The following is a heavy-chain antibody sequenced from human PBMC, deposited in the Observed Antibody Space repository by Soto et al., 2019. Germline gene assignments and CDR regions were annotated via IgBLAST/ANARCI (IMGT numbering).Heavy chain of an antibody. CDR1: GGSISSSSYY. V-gene: IGHV4-39*01. CDR2: IYYSGNT. D-gene: IGHD6-13*01. J-gene: IGHJ4*02. Sequence: SETLSLTCTVSGGSISSSSYYWGWIRQPPGKGLEWIGSIYYSGNTYYNPSLKSRVTISVDMAKNQFSLKVSSVTATDTAVYFCARHKDTSSRYLLPDYWGQGTLVTVSS. CDR3: ARHKDTSSRYLLPDY.